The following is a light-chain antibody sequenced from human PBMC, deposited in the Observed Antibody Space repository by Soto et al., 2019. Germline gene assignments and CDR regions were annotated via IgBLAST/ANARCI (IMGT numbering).Light chain of an antibody. CDR3: SSYTSTNTLI. J-gene: IGLJ2*01. CDR2: EVT. CDR1: SSDIGGYNY. Sequence: QSALTQPASVSGSPGQSITISCTGTSSDIGGYNYVSWFQQYPGKAPKVMIYEVTNRPSGVSNRFSGSKSGNTASLTISGLQAEDEADYYCSSYTSTNTLIFGGGTKATVL. V-gene: IGLV2-14*01.